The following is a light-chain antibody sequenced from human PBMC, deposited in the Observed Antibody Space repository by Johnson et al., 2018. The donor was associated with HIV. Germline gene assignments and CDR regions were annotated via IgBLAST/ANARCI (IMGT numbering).Light chain of an antibody. CDR2: KNN. V-gene: IGLV1-51*02. Sequence: QSLLTQPPSVSAAPGQKVTISCSGSSSTIGNKYVSWYQILPGTAPKLLIYKNNQRPSGIPDRFSGSKSGTSATLGITGLQTGDEADYYCGTWGTSLSTGGAFGTGTKVTVL. CDR3: GTWGTSLSTGGA. CDR1: SSTIGNKY. J-gene: IGLJ1*01.